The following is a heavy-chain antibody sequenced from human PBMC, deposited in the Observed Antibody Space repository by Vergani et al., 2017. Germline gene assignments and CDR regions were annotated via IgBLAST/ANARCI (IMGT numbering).Heavy chain of an antibody. CDR1: GFTFSNSA. CDR3: VKRAVGNSGAFDI. V-gene: IGHV3-23*01. CDR2: ISGPGLST. J-gene: IGHJ3*02. Sequence: EVHLLESGGGLVQSGGSLRLSCAAFGFTFSNSAVSWVRQAPGRGLAWVSSISGPGLSTYYADSVKGRFSISRDNSKNTVFLQMHSLRAEDTAIYYCVKRAVGNSGAFDIWGPGTMVTVSS. D-gene: IGHD4-23*01.